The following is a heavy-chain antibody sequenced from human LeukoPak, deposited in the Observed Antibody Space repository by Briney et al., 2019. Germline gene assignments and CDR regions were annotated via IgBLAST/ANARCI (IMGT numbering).Heavy chain of an antibody. CDR2: MNPNSGNT. J-gene: IGHJ6*03. CDR3: ARAQSGSYYYYYYMDV. CDR1: GYTFTSYD. D-gene: IGHD3-10*01. Sequence: ASVKVSCKASGYTFTSYDINWVRQATGPGLEWMGWMNPNSGNTGYAQKFQGRVTITRNTSISTAYMELSSLRSEDTAVYYCARAQSGSYYYYYYMDVWGKGTTVTVSS. V-gene: IGHV1-8*03.